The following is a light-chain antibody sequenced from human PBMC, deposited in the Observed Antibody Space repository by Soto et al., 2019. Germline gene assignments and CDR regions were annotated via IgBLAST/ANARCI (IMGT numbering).Light chain of an antibody. CDR3: QEYNSYTGT. V-gene: IGKV1-5*01. CDR1: RSVDLW. J-gene: IGKJ1*01. Sequence: DNQMTQSPSSLSASVGDRCAITCRASRSVDLWLSWYQQKPVQAPKLLXYDASSLQSGVPSRFSGSGSGTEFTLTISSLQPDDFATYYCQEYNSYTGTFGPGTKVDNK. CDR2: DAS.